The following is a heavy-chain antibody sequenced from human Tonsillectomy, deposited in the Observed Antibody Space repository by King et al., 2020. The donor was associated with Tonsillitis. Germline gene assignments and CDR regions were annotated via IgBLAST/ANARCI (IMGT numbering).Heavy chain of an antibody. CDR3: ARTTGREFDY. V-gene: IGHV3-74*01. J-gene: IGHJ4*02. CDR2: INSDGSST. Sequence: VQLVESGGGLVQPGGSLRLSCAASGFTFSSYWMHWVRQAPGKGLVWVSRINSDGSSTSYADSVKGRFTISSDNAKNTLYLQINSLRAEDTYVYYCARTTGREFDYWGQGTLVTVSS. D-gene: IGHD3-9*01. CDR1: GFTFSSYW.